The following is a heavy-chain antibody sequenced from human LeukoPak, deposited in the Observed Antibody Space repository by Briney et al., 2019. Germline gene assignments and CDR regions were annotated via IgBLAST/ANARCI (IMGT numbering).Heavy chain of an antibody. D-gene: IGHD3-10*01. Sequence: GRSLRLSCVASGFTFSVYGMHWVRQAPGKGLEWVGVIWNDGSNKYYADSVKGRFTISRDNSKNTLYLQMNSLRAEDTAVYYCARDSGEWGQGTLVTVSS. CDR1: GFTFSVYG. CDR2: IWNDGSNK. J-gene: IGHJ4*02. V-gene: IGHV3-33*01. CDR3: ARDSGE.